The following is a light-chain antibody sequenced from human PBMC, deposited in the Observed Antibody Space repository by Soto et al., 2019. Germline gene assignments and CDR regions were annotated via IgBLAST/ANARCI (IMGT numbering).Light chain of an antibody. V-gene: IGKV1-5*01. Sequence: DIPMTQSPSTLSASVGDRVTITCRASQSINSWLAWYQQKPGKAPKLLIYDASNLESGVPSRFSGSESGTEFTLTISSLQPDDFATYYCQQYNSFSRTFGQGTKVEIK. CDR1: QSINSW. CDR3: QQYNSFSRT. CDR2: DAS. J-gene: IGKJ1*01.